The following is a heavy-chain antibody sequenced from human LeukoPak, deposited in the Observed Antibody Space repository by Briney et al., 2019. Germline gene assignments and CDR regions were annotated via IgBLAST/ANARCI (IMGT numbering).Heavy chain of an antibody. Sequence: SVKVSCKASGGTFSNYAINWVRQAPGQGLEWMGGIIPIFGTANYAQKFQGRVTITADKSTSTVYMELNSLKSEDTAVYYCARHSGYHSTTHLDYWGQGTLVTVSS. J-gene: IGHJ4*02. CDR2: IIPIFGTA. V-gene: IGHV1-69*06. D-gene: IGHD3-22*01. CDR3: ARHSGYHSTTHLDY. CDR1: GGTFSNYA.